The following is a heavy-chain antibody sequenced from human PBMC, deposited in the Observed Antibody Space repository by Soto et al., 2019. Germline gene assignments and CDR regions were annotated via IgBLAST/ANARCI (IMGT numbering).Heavy chain of an antibody. CDR1: GGSSGGSDG. Sequence: PSVMLRLPWGVSGGSSGGSDGRRWVRKHPGKGLEWIGEIYHSGSTNYNPSLKSRVTISVDKSKNQFSLKLSSGTAADTAVYYCARDRKGFVVVPAATEFLRRGIAAPATHKVTDVRGKRTTVTVTS. D-gene: IGHD2-2*01. V-gene: IGHV4-4*02. CDR2: IYHSGST. CDR3: ARDRKGFVVVPAATEFLRRGIAAPATHKVTDV. J-gene: IGHJ6*03.